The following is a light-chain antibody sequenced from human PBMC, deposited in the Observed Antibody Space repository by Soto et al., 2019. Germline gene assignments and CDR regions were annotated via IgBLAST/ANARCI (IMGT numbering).Light chain of an antibody. V-gene: IGLV7-43*01. CDR3: LLYYGGAQV. Sequence: QAVVTQEPSLTVSPGGTVTLTCASTTGAVISGYYPNWFQQKPGQAPRALIYSISNKHSWTPARFSGSLLGGKAALTLSGVQPEDEAEYYCLLYYGGAQVFGGGTKLTVL. CDR1: TGAVISGYY. CDR2: SIS. J-gene: IGLJ3*02.